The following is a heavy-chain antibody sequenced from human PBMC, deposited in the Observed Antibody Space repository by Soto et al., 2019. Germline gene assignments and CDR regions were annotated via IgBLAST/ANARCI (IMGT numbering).Heavy chain of an antibody. D-gene: IGHD6-19*01. CDR1: GYSFTSYW. CDR3: ARRLGYSSGWTLNYYYYYYGMDV. Sequence: GESLKISCKGSGYSFTSYWIGWVRQMPGKGLEWMGIIYPGDSDTRYSPSFQGQVTISADKSISTAYLQWSSLKASDTAMYYCARRLGYSSGWTLNYYYYYYGMDVWGQGTTVTVSS. CDR2: IYPGDSDT. V-gene: IGHV5-51*01. J-gene: IGHJ6*02.